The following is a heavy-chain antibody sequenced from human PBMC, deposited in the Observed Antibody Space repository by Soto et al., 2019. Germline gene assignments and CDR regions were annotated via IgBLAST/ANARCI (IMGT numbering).Heavy chain of an antibody. CDR1: GFTFSSYS. Sequence: GGSLRLSCAASGFTFSSYSMNWVRQAPGKGLEWVSSISSSSSYIYYADSVKGRFTISRDNAKNSLYLQMNSLRAEDTAVYYCARDMGIAEKGGEDYWGQGTLVTVSS. J-gene: IGHJ4*02. CDR3: ARDMGIAEKGGEDY. V-gene: IGHV3-21*01. D-gene: IGHD6-13*01. CDR2: ISSSSSYI.